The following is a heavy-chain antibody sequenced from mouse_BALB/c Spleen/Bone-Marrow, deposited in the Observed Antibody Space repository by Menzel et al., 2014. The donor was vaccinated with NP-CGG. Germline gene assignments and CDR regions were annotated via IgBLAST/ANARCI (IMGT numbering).Heavy chain of an antibody. D-gene: IGHD2-1*01. V-gene: IGHV1-82*01. CDR1: GYAFSSSW. J-gene: IGHJ1*01. CDR3: ARHAYGNSYWYFDV. Sequence: LQESGPELVKPGASVKISCKASGYAFSSSWMNWVKQRPGQGLEWIGRIYPGDGDTNYNGKFKGKATLTADKSSSEAYKQPGSLGCVDSAVYFCARHAYGNSYWYFDVWGAGTTVTVSS. CDR2: IYPGDGDT.